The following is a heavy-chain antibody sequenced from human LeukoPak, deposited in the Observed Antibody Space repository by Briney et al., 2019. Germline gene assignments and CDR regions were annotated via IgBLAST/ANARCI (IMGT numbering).Heavy chain of an antibody. CDR2: IKQDGNEK. CDR3: ARGSHYYDSGRYYYYGLDV. J-gene: IGHJ6*02. Sequence: GGSQRLPCASSGFTFSDYWMTWVRQAPGKGLDWVANIKQDGNEKYYVDSVRGRFTISRDNAKKSLYLQMSSLRAEDTAVYYCARGSHYYDSGRYYYYGLDVWGQGTTVTVSS. CDR1: GFTFSDYW. D-gene: IGHD3-10*01. V-gene: IGHV3-7*03.